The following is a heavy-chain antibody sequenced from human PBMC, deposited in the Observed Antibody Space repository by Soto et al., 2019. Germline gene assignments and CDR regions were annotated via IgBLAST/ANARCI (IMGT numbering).Heavy chain of an antibody. Sequence: QVQLVQSGAEVKKPRASVKVSCKASGYTFTNYVISWVRQAPGQGLQWMGWISAYNGNTNYAQKLQGRVTMTTYTSTSTAYMDVRSLSSDDTAVYYCARGSAAADTGEGFDLWGQGTMVTVSS. CDR1: GYTFTNYV. CDR3: ARGSAAADTGEGFDL. CDR2: ISAYNGNT. V-gene: IGHV1-18*01. D-gene: IGHD6-13*01. J-gene: IGHJ3*01.